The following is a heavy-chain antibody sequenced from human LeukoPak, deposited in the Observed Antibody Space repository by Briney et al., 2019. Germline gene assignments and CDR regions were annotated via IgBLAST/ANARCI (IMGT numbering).Heavy chain of an antibody. J-gene: IGHJ3*02. Sequence: RPGGSLRLSCAASGFTLSTYWMHWVRQTPGKGLVWVSRINTDGSSTTYADSVKGRFTVSRDNSKNSLYLRMNSLRTEDTALYYCAKENWELGAFDIWGQGTMVTVSS. D-gene: IGHD1-26*01. V-gene: IGHV3-74*01. CDR3: AKENWELGAFDI. CDR1: GFTLSTYW. CDR2: INTDGSST.